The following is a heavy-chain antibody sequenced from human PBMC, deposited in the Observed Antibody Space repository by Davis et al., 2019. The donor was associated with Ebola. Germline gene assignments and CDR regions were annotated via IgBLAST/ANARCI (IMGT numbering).Heavy chain of an antibody. D-gene: IGHD4-17*01. CDR2: ISDFNGDT. Sequence: AASAQVSCKASGINSTTYGISWVRQPPGQGLEWMGWISDFNGDTNYAQKIHGRVTMTTDTSTTTAYMELRSLRSDDTAVYYCARHWGDYGDYLGYWGQGTLVTVSS. V-gene: IGHV1-18*04. J-gene: IGHJ4*02. CDR1: GINSTTYG. CDR3: ARHWGDYGDYLGY.